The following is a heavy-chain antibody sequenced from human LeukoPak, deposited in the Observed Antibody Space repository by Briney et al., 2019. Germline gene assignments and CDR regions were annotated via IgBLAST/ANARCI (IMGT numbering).Heavy chain of an antibody. J-gene: IGHJ4*02. CDR3: ANENYYDSSANVDY. D-gene: IGHD3-22*01. CDR2: IWYDGSDK. Sequence: GGSLRLSCAASGFTFSSYGMHWVRQAPGKGLEWVAAIWYDGSDKYYADSVKGRLTISRDNSKNTLYLQMNSLRAEDTALYYCANENYYDSSANVDYWGQGTLVTVSS. V-gene: IGHV3-30*02. CDR1: GFTFSSYG.